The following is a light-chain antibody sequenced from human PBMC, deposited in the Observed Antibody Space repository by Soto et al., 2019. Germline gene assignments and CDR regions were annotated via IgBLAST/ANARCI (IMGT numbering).Light chain of an antibody. CDR3: AAWDDSLNGWV. CDR1: SPNIGSNT. J-gene: IGLJ3*02. CDR2: SDN. V-gene: IGLV1-44*01. Sequence: QSVLTQPPSASGTPGQRVTISCSGSSPNIGSNTVNWYQQLPGTAPKLLLYSDNQRPSGVPDRFSGSKSGTSASLAISGLQSEDEADYYCAAWDDSLNGWVFGGGTTVTVL.